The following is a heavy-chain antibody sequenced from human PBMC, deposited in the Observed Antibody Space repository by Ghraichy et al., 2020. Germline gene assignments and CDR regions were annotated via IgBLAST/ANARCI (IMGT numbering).Heavy chain of an antibody. CDR3: AGIYTGIWFDP. CDR1: GGSISSYY. J-gene: IGHJ5*02. D-gene: IGHD1-1*01. Sequence: SETLSLTCTVSGGSISSYYWSWIRQPQGKGLEWIGYIYYSGSTNYNPSLKSRVTISVDTSKNQFSLKLSSVTAADTAVYYCAGIYTGIWFDPWGQGTLVTVSS. V-gene: IGHV4-59*01. CDR2: IYYSGST.